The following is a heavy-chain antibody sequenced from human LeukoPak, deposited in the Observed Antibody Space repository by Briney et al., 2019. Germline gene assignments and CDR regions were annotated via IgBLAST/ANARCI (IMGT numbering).Heavy chain of an antibody. CDR1: GYTFTSYY. J-gene: IGHJ4*02. D-gene: IGHD2-2*01. CDR3: AIRGDCSSTSCADFDY. Sequence: GASVKVSCKASGYTFTSYYMHWVRQAPGQGLEWMGIINPSGGSTSYAQKFQGRVTMTRDTSTSTVYMELSSLRSEDTAVYHCAIRGDCSSTSCADFDYWGQGTLVTVSS. V-gene: IGHV1-46*01. CDR2: INPSGGST.